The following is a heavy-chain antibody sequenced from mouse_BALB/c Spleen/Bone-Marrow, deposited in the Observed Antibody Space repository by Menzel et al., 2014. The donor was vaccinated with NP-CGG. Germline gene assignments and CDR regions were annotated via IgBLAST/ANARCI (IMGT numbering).Heavy chain of an antibody. CDR2: TNPGSGGT. CDR3: ARGMTRYAMDY. Sequence: VQLQQSGDELVRPGTSVNVSCKASGYAFTNYLIEWVKQRPGQGLEWIGVTNPGSGGTNYNEKFKGKATLTADKSSSTAYMQLSSLASDDSAVYFCARGMTRYAMDYWGQGTSVTVSS. J-gene: IGHJ4*01. V-gene: IGHV1-54*01. CDR1: GYAFTNYL.